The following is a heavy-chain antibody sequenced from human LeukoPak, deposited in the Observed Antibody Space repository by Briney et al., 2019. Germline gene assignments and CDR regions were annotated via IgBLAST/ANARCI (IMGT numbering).Heavy chain of an antibody. V-gene: IGHV4-34*01. D-gene: IGHD2-2*01. CDR2: INHSGST. J-gene: IGHJ4*02. CDR1: GGSFSGYY. CDR3: ARAWYQLLAYFDY. Sequence: SETLSLTCAVYGGSFSGYYWSWIRQPPGKGLEWIGEINHSGSTNYNPSLKSRSTISVDTSKNQFSLKLSSVTAADTAVYYCARAWYQLLAYFDYWGQGTLVTVSS.